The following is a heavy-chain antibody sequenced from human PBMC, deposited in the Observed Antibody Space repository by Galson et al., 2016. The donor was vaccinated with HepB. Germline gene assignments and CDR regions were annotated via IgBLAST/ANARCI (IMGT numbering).Heavy chain of an antibody. D-gene: IGHD2-8*01. CDR1: SGSISSNY. CDR2: LRSSEEP. Sequence: SETLSLTCNVSSGSISSNYWSWIRQPAGKGLEWIGRLRSSEEPIYNPSLMNRVTISVDTFRKQVSLSLSSVTAADTAVYYCARGFHLSMGIPIDIRGQGTLVIVSS. J-gene: IGHJ1*01. CDR3: ARGFHLSMGIPIDI. V-gene: IGHV4-4*07.